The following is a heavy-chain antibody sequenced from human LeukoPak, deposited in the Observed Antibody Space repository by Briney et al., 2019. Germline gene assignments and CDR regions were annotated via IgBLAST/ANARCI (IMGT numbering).Heavy chain of an antibody. J-gene: IGHJ4*02. Sequence: GGSLRLSCAASGFTFSTYWMHWVRQAPGKGLVWVSRINSDGSGTTYADSVRGRFTISRDNAKNTLYLQMNSLRAEDTAVYYCARAANTAAGTPTLAIDYWGQGTLVTVSS. V-gene: IGHV3-74*01. D-gene: IGHD6-13*01. CDR2: INSDGSGT. CDR1: GFTFSTYW. CDR3: ARAANTAAGTPTLAIDY.